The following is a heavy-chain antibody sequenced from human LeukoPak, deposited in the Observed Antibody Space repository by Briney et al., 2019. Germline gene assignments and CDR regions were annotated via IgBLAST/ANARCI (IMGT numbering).Heavy chain of an antibody. Sequence: GGSLRLSCAASGFTFSSYSMNWVRQAPGKGLEWVSSISSSSSYIYYADSVKGRFTISRDNAKNSLYLQMNSLRAEDTAVYYCAKDLGFWSPDAFDIWGQGTMVTVSS. D-gene: IGHD3-3*01. J-gene: IGHJ3*02. CDR2: ISSSSSYI. CDR1: GFTFSSYS. CDR3: AKDLGFWSPDAFDI. V-gene: IGHV3-21*04.